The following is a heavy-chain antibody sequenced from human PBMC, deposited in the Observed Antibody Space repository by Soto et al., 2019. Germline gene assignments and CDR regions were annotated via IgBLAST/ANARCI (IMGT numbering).Heavy chain of an antibody. CDR2: INHSGST. Sequence: QVQLQQWGAGLLKPSETLSLTCAVYGGSFSGYYWSWIRQPPGKGLVCIGEINHSGSTNYNPSLKSRVTISVDTSKNQFSLKLSSVTAADTAVYYCARGGANNWNYGSYFDYWGQGTLVTVSS. CDR1: GGSFSGYY. V-gene: IGHV4-34*01. D-gene: IGHD1-7*01. J-gene: IGHJ4*02. CDR3: ARGGANNWNYGSYFDY.